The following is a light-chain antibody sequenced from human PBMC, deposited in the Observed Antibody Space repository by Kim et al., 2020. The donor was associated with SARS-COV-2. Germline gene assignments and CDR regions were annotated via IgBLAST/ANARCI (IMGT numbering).Light chain of an antibody. CDR2: QDT. Sequence: SYELTQPPSVSVSPGQTATITCSGNNLGGKFACWYQQRPGQSPVLVIYQDTERPSGIPERFSGSDSGNTATLTISGTQAFDEADYYCQAWDRGTVVFGGGTQLNVL. J-gene: IGLJ2*01. CDR3: QAWDRGTVV. CDR1: NLGGKF. V-gene: IGLV3-1*01.